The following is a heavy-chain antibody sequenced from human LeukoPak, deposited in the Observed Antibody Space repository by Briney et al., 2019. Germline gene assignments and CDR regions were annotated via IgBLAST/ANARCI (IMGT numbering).Heavy chain of an antibody. CDR1: GFTFSTYG. CDR2: ISGSGGSA. D-gene: IGHD6-19*01. CDR3: AKKIAVAGQNFDY. V-gene: IGHV3-23*01. J-gene: IGHJ4*02. Sequence: GGSLRLSCAASGFTFSTYGMSWVRQAPGKGLEWVSGISGSGGSAFYADSVKGRFTISRDNSKNTLYLQMKSLRVEDTAVYFCAKKIAVAGQNFDYWGQGTLATVSS.